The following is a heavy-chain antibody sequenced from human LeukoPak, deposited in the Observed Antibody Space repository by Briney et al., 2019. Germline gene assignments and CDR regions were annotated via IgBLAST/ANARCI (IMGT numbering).Heavy chain of an antibody. J-gene: IGHJ4*02. CDR2: IIPIFGTA. V-gene: IGHV1-69*05. CDR3: ARDRRTTGTTLDY. CDR1: GGTFSSYA. D-gene: IGHD1-1*01. Sequence: GSSVEVSCKASGGTFSSYAISWVRQAPGQGLEWMGGIIPIFGTANYAQKFQGRVTITTDESTSTAYMELSSLRSEDTAVYYCARDRRTTGTTLDYWGQGTLVTVSS.